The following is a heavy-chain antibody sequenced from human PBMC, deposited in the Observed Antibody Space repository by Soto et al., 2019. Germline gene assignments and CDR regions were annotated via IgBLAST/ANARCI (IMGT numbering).Heavy chain of an antibody. CDR1: GGSFSGYY. CDR2: INHSGST. D-gene: IGHD3-22*01. CDR3: ARGLHYYDGSGYYPRPYYFDY. Sequence: PSETLSLTCAVYGGSFSGYYWSWIRQPPGKGLEWIGEINHSGSTNYNPSLKSRVTISVDTSKNQFSLKLSSVTAADTAVYYCARGLHYYDGSGYYPRPYYFDYWGQGTLVTVSS. J-gene: IGHJ4*02. V-gene: IGHV4-34*01.